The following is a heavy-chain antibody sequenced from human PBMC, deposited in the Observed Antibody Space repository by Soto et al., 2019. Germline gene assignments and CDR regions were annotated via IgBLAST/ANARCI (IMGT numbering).Heavy chain of an antibody. CDR1: GGTFSSYA. V-gene: IGHV1-69*01. CDR2: IIPIFGTA. Sequence: QVQLVQSGAEVKKPGSSVKVSCKASGGTFSSYAISWVRQAPGQGLEWMGGIIPIFGTANYAQKFQGRATITADESTGPANMELSSLRSEDTAVYYCATCSGGSCYPKTSRGIVDVWGQGTTVTVSS. CDR3: ATCSGGSCYPKTSRGIVDV. D-gene: IGHD2-15*01. J-gene: IGHJ6*02.